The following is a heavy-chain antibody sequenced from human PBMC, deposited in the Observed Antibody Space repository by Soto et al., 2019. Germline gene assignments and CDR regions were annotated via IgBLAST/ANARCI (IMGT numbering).Heavy chain of an antibody. J-gene: IGHJ4*02. CDR2: IFPLTDIP. CDR1: GGTFRNYP. Sequence: QVQLVQSGTEVKKPGSSVKVSCKASGGTFRNYPINWVRQAPGQGLEWMGSIFPLTDIPDYAQNFQARLNISADKSTSPDYMELSSLTSDDTDMYFCSRGPLVVLNYFESCGQGTLVTVSS. CDR3: SRGPLVVLNYFES. V-gene: IGHV1-69*02.